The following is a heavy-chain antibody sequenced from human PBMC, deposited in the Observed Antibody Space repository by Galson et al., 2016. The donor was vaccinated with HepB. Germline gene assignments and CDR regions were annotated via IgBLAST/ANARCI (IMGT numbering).Heavy chain of an antibody. CDR1: GFKFISHA. V-gene: IGHV3-21*01. D-gene: IGHD2-21*02. Sequence: SLRLSCAASGFKFISHALNWVRQAPGRGLEWISSIGSDTRYTYYADSVKGRFTVSRDNAKNSLYLLLNSLRADDTAVYCCARSGLTAKFDYWGQGTLVAVSS. CDR3: ARSGLTAKFDY. J-gene: IGHJ4*02. CDR2: IGSDTRYT.